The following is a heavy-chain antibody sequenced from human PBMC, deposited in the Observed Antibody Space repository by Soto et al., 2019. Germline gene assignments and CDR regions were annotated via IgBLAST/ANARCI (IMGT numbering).Heavy chain of an antibody. V-gene: IGHV3-23*01. J-gene: IGHJ5*02. CDR3: AKDPPKYQLLWKRNWFDP. D-gene: IGHD2-2*01. CDR1: GFTFSSYA. CDR2: ISGSGGST. Sequence: PGGSLRLSCAASGFTFSSYAMSWVRHAPGKGLEWVSAISGSGGSTYYADSVKGRFTISRDNSKNTLYLQMNSLRAEDTAVYYGAKDPPKYQLLWKRNWFDPWGQGTLVTVSS.